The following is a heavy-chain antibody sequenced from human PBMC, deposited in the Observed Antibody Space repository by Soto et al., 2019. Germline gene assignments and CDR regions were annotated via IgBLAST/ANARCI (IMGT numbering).Heavy chain of an antibody. CDR3: ARPRNPQWGARVDAFDI. V-gene: IGHV4-39*01. Sequence: QLQLQESGPGLVKPSETLSLTCTVSGGSISSSSYYWGWIRQPPGKGLEWIGSIYYSGSTYYNPSLKSRVTISVDTSKNQFSLKLSSVTAADTAVYYCARPRNPQWGARVDAFDIWGQGTMVTVSS. CDR1: GGSISSSSYY. J-gene: IGHJ3*02. CDR2: IYYSGST. D-gene: IGHD1-26*01.